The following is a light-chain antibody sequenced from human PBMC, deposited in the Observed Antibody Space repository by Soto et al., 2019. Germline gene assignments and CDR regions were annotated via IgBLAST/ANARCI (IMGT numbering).Light chain of an antibody. CDR3: QQYGTSPIA. V-gene: IGKV3-20*01. J-gene: IGKJ5*01. CDR2: VAS. Sequence: EIVLTQSPGTLSLSPGERVTLSCRASQNAGGRFLAWYQQKPGQAPRLLINVASTRATGIPDGFSGSGSGTDFTLTISRLEPEDFAVYYCQQYGTSPIALGQGTRLEIK. CDR1: QNAGGRF.